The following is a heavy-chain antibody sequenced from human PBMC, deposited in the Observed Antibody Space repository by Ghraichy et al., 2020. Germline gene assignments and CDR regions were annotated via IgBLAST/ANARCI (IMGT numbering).Heavy chain of an antibody. V-gene: IGHV1-2*06. J-gene: IGHJ4*02. CDR2: LNPNYGDT. CDR3: TRGPLGAASGMSPSDY. CDR1: GYTFTSYY. D-gene: IGHD6-13*01. Sequence: ASAKVSCKASGYTFTSYYMYWVRQAPGQGLEWMGRLNPNYGDTYYAEKFQGRVTMTRDTSISTAYMELSRVTSDDTAIYYCTRGPLGAASGMSPSDYWGQGTLVTVSS.